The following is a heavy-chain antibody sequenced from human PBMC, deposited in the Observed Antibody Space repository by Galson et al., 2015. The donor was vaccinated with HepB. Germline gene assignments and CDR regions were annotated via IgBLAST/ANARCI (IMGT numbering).Heavy chain of an antibody. CDR1: GYTLTELS. D-gene: IGHD2-15*01. J-gene: IGHJ6*02. CDR3: ATAGGVVGGWWPGHYYYYYGMDV. V-gene: IGHV1-24*01. Sequence: QSGAEVKKPGVSVKVSCKVSGYTLTELSMHWVRQAPGKGLEWMGGFDPEDGETIYAQKFQGRVTMTEDTSTDTAYMELSSLRSEDTAVYYCATAGGVVGGWWPGHYYYYYGMDVWGQGTTVTVSS. CDR2: FDPEDGET.